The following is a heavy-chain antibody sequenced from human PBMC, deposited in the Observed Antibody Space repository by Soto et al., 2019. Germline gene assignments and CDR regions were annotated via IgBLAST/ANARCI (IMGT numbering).Heavy chain of an antibody. CDR3: ARISGYCRVPDCNGDAFDI. CDR2: IKQDGSEK. V-gene: IGHV3-7*01. Sequence: EVQLVESGGGLVQPGGSLRLSCAASGFTFSNYWMTWVRQAPGKGLEWVANIKQDGSEKYYVDSVKGRFTISRDNAKNPLYLELNSLRAEDAAVYYWARISGYCRVPDCNGDAFDICGQGTKVTVSS. J-gene: IGHJ3*02. CDR1: GFTFSNYW. D-gene: IGHD5-12*01.